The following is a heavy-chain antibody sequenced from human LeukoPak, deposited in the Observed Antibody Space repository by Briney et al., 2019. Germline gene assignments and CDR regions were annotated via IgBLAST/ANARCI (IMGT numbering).Heavy chain of an antibody. D-gene: IGHD1-14*01. CDR3: ARSSGKSPNREYMDF. J-gene: IGHJ6*03. Sequence: ASVKVSCRASGYTFTGYYMHWVRQAPGQGLEWMGWINPNSGYTNYAQKFKGRVIITMDTSISTAYVELSRLRSDDTAVYYLARSSGKSPNREYMDFWGKGTTVTVSS. V-gene: IGHV1-2*02. CDR1: GYTFTGYY. CDR2: INPNSGYT.